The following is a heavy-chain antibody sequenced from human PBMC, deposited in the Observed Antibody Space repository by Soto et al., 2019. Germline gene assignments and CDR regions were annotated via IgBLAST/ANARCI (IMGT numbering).Heavy chain of an antibody. CDR1: GFTFSSYA. CDR2: IYSGGNT. V-gene: IGHV3-66*04. Sequence: PGGSLRLSCAASGFTFSSYAMSWVRQAPGKGLEWVSVIYSGGNTYYADSVKGRFTISRDNSKNTLYLQMNSLRAEDTAMYYCARHDWFDPWGQGTLVTVSS. CDR3: ARHDWFDP. J-gene: IGHJ5*02.